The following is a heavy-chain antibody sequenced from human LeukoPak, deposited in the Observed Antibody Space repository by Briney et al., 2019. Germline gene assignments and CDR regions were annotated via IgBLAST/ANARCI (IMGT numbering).Heavy chain of an antibody. V-gene: IGHV1-46*01. CDR3: ARDLTGGWPDY. Sequence: ASVKLSCKASGYTFTSYYMHWVRQAPGKGLEWMGIINPSGGSTCYAQKFQGRVTMTRDTSMSTVYLELSSLRSEDTAVYYCARDLTGGWPDYWGQGTLVTVSS. D-gene: IGHD6-19*01. CDR2: INPSGGST. CDR1: GYTFTSYY. J-gene: IGHJ4*02.